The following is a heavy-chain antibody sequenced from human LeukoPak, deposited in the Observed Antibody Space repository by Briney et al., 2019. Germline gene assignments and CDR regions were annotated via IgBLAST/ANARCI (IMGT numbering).Heavy chain of an antibody. Sequence: PGGSLRLSCAGSGFTFGTFWMNWVRQAPGKGLEWVSSISSRSSYIYYADSVKGRFTISRDNAKNSVYLQMNSLRAEDTAVYYCARRRTSTNSYTSWGQGTLVTVSS. CDR3: ARRRTSTNSYTS. CDR2: ISSRSSYI. CDR1: GFTFGTFW. J-gene: IGHJ4*02. D-gene: IGHD3-16*01. V-gene: IGHV3-21*01.